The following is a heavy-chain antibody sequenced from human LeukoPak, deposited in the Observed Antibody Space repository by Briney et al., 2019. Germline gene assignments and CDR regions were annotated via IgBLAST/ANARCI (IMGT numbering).Heavy chain of an antibody. CDR3: TRDLKFTPLRFYMDV. CDR1: GFTFSRSW. CDR2: IEEDGNEK. J-gene: IGHJ6*03. D-gene: IGHD2-15*01. Sequence: GGSLRLSCAGSGFTFSRSWMSWVRQAPGKGLEWVANIEEDGNEKHYVDSVKGRFIISRDNAKNSLFLQMNSLRVEDTAVYYCTRDLKFTPLRFYMDVWGKGTTVTVAS. V-gene: IGHV3-7*01.